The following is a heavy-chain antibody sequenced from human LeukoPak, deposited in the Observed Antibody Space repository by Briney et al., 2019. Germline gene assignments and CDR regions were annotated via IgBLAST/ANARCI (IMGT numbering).Heavy chain of an antibody. Sequence: SETLSLTCTVSGYSISSGYYWGWIRPPPGKGLEWIGSIYHSGSTYYNPSLKSRVTISVDTSKNQFSLKLSSVTAADTAVYYCTRDTGTTGEVKFDPWGQGTLVTVSS. J-gene: IGHJ5*02. D-gene: IGHD4-17*01. CDR3: TRDTGTTGEVKFDP. V-gene: IGHV4-38-2*02. CDR2: IYHSGST. CDR1: GYSISSGYY.